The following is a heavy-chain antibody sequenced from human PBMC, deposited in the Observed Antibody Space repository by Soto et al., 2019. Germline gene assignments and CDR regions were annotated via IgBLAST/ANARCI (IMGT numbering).Heavy chain of an antibody. CDR1: GYTFTSYA. Sequence: ASVKVSCKASGYTFTSYAIQWVRQAPGQRLEWMGWINGGNGNTKYSQKFQGRVTITRETSASTAYMELTSLRSEDTAVYYCARNYWGSFYFDDWGQGALVSVTS. D-gene: IGHD7-27*01. V-gene: IGHV1-3*01. CDR2: INGGNGNT. J-gene: IGHJ4*02. CDR3: ARNYWGSFYFDD.